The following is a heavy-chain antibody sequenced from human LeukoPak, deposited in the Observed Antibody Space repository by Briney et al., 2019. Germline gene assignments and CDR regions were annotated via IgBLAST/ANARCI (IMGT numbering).Heavy chain of an antibody. CDR2: IYYSGST. J-gene: IGHJ4*02. V-gene: IGHV4-59*01. CDR1: GGSISSYY. Sequence: SETLSLTCTVSGGSISSYYWSWIRQLPGKGLEWIGYIYYSGSTNYNPSLKSRVTISVDTSKNQFSLKLSSVTAADTAVYYCARGQLWSNYFDYWGQGTLVTVSS. D-gene: IGHD5-18*01. CDR3: ARGQLWSNYFDY.